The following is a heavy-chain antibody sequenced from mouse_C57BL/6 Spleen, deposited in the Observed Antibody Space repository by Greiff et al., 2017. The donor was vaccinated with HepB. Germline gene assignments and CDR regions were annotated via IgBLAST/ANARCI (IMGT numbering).Heavy chain of an antibody. CDR1: GYTFTSYW. D-gene: IGHD2-4*01. Sequence: QVQLQQPGAELVKPGASVKMSCKASGYTFTSYWITWVKQRPGQGLEWIGDIYPGSGSTNYNEKFKSKATLTVDTSSSTAYMQLSSLTSEDSAVYYCARGDYDYDEGDAMDYWGQGTSVTVSS. CDR3: ARGDYDYDEGDAMDY. V-gene: IGHV1-55*01. J-gene: IGHJ4*01. CDR2: IYPGSGST.